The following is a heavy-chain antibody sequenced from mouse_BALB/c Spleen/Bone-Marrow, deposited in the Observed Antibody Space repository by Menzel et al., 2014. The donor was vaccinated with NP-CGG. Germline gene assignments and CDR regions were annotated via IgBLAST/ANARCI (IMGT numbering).Heavy chain of an antibody. J-gene: IGHJ3*01. CDR1: GFTFTSYT. V-gene: IGHV5-12-2*01. Sequence: EVQLQQSGGGLVQPGESLKLSCAASGFTFTSYTMSWVRQTPEKRLEWVAYISNGGGSTYYPDTVKGRFTISRDNAKNTLYLQMSSLKSEDTAIYYCTREDYGAYWGQGTLVTVSA. CDR2: ISNGGGST. D-gene: IGHD2-4*01. CDR3: TREDYGAY.